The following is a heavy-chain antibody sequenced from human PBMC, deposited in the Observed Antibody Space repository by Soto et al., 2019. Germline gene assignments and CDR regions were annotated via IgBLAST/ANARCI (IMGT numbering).Heavy chain of an antibody. CDR3: AKDIGNYDFWSGYPYYYYGMDV. J-gene: IGHJ6*02. V-gene: IGHV3-43D*04. CDR1: GFTFDDYA. Sequence: GGSLRLSCAASGFTFDDYAMHWVRQAPGKGLEWVSLISWDGGSTYYADSVKGRFTISRDNSKNSLYLQMNRLRAEDTALYYCAKDIGNYDFWSGYPYYYYGMDVWGQGTTVTVSS. D-gene: IGHD3-3*01. CDR2: ISWDGGST.